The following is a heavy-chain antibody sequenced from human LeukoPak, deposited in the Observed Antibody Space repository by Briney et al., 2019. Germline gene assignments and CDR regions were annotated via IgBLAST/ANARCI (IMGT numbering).Heavy chain of an antibody. Sequence: PGRSLRLSCAASGFTFSSYAMHWVRQAPGKGLEWVAVVSYDGSNKYYADSVKGRFTISRDNARNTLYLQMNSLCAEDTAVYYCARGRGSTYGLFDYWGQGTLVTVSS. CDR2: VSYDGSNK. CDR1: GFTFSSYA. D-gene: IGHD5-18*01. V-gene: IGHV3-30*14. J-gene: IGHJ4*02. CDR3: ARGRGSTYGLFDY.